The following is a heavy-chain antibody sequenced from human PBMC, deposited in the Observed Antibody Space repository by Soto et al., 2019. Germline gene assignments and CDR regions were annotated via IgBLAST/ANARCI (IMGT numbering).Heavy chain of an antibody. J-gene: IGHJ4*02. D-gene: IGHD3-16*02. CDR1: GGSISSSSYY. Sequence: SETLSLTCTVSGGSISSSSYYWGWIRQPPGKGLEWIGSIYYSGSTYYNPSLKSRVTISVDTSKNQFSLKLSSVTAADTAVYYCARGPPYDYIWGSYRYTGNDYFDYWGQGTLVTVSS. CDR3: ARGPPYDYIWGSYRYTGNDYFDY. V-gene: IGHV4-39*01. CDR2: IYYSGST.